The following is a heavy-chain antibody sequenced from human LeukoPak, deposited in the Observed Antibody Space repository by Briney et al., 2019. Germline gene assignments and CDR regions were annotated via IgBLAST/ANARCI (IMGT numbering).Heavy chain of an antibody. CDR1: GYTFTSYG. CDR3: ARYDTMVRGVIAHRGNIDY. CDR2: ISAYNGNT. D-gene: IGHD3-10*01. V-gene: IGHV1-18*04. J-gene: IGHJ4*02. Sequence: SVTVSCKASGYTFTSYGIGWVRQAPGQGLEWMGWISAYNGNTNYAQKLQGRVTMTTDTYTSTAYMELRSLRSDDTAVYYCARYDTMVRGVIAHRGNIDYWGQGTLVTVSS.